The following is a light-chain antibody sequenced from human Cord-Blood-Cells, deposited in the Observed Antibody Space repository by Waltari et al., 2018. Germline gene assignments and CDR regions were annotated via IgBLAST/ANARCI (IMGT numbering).Light chain of an antibody. CDR2: SNN. Sequence: QSVLTQPPSASGTPGQRVTISCSGSSSNIGSNTVNWYQQLPGTAPKLLIYSNNQWPSGVPDRFSGSKSGTSASLAISGLQSEDEADYYCAAWDDSLNAHYVFGTGTKVTVL. CDR3: AAWDDSLNAHYV. CDR1: SSNIGSNT. J-gene: IGLJ1*01. V-gene: IGLV1-44*01.